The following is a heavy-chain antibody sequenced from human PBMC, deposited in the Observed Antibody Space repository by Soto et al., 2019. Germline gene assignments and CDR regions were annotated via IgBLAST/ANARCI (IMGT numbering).Heavy chain of an antibody. J-gene: IGHJ5*02. CDR2: ISSSSSYI. CDR1: GFTFSSYS. V-gene: IGHV3-21*06. D-gene: IGHD3-3*01. CDR3: ARDHGAGIRFLEWSFDP. Sequence: GGSLRLSCAASGFTFSSYSMNWVRQAPGKGLEWVSSISSSSSYIYYAEKVKGRFTNSRDNAKNSLYLQMNSLRAEDTAVYYCARDHGAGIRFLEWSFDPWGQGTLVTVSS.